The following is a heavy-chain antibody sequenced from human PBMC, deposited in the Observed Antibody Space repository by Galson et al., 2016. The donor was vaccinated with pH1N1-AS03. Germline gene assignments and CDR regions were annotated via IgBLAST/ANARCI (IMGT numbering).Heavy chain of an antibody. J-gene: IGHJ5*02. CDR2: IGGVDGSL. V-gene: IGHV3-23*01. CDR3: ARGSEAPHWFDP. Sequence: SLRLSCAASGFTFSIYAMHWVRQAPGKGLEWVSGIGGVDGSLWYAESVKGRFTVSRDNSKGSLDLQMNSLRAEDTAVYYCARGSEAPHWFDPWGQGTLVTVSS. CDR1: GFTFSIYA. D-gene: IGHD3-3*01.